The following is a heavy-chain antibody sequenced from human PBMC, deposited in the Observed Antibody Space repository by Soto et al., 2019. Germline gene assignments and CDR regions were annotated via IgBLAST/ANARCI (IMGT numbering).Heavy chain of an antibody. J-gene: IGHJ3*02. V-gene: IGHV3-33*01. CDR1: GFSFNNYG. Sequence: GGSLRLSCAVSGFSFNNYGMHWVRQAPGKGLEWVAVIWSDGSNKYNADSVKGRFTISRDNSKNTLYLQMNSLRVEDTALYYCARDPPDDDRRHYAFDIWGQGTMVTVSS. CDR2: IWSDGSNK. D-gene: IGHD3-9*01. CDR3: ARDPPDDDRRHYAFDI.